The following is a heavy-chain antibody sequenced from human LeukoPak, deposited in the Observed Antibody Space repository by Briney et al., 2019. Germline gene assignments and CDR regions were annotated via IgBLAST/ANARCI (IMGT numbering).Heavy chain of an antibody. CDR3: GRDRPSGYYDY. CDR2: INHSGIT. D-gene: IGHD3-22*01. V-gene: IGHV4-38-2*02. Sequence: SETLSLTCTVSSYSIRSDYYWGWIRQTPGKGLERIASINHSGITYYNPSLKSRVTISVDMSKNQFSLMLTSVTAADTAVYYCGRDRPSGYYDYWGQGILVTVSS. CDR1: SYSIRSDYY. J-gene: IGHJ4*02.